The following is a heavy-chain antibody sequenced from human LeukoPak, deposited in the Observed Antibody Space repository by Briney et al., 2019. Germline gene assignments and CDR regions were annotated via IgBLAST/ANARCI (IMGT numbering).Heavy chain of an antibody. Sequence: PSETLSLTCTVSGGSISSYYWSWIRQPPGKGLEWIGYIYSIGSTNYNPSLKSRVTISVDTSKNQFSLKLSSVTAADTAIYYCARHPTALVSSGFDHWGQGTLVTVSS. CDR2: IYSIGST. J-gene: IGHJ5*02. CDR3: ARHPTALVSSGFDH. V-gene: IGHV4-59*08. D-gene: IGHD5-18*01. CDR1: GGSISSYY.